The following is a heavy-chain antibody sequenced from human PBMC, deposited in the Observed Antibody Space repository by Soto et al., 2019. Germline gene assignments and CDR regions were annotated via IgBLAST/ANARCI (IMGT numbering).Heavy chain of an antibody. CDR1: GYSFSDCW. D-gene: IGHD6-19*01. CDR2: IYAGDSDP. Sequence: GETLKICCKTSGYSFSDCWIGWVRQVPGKGLDCVGTIYAGDSDPRYSPSFEGQVTMSVDKSISTAYLHCSSLKASDSAIYYCARQHPLDSSAWYNWGQGTLITVSS. J-gene: IGHJ4*02. V-gene: IGHV5-51*01. CDR3: ARQHPLDSSAWYN.